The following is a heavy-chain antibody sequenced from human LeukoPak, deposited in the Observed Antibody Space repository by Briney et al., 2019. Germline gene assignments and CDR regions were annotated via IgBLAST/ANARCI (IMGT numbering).Heavy chain of an antibody. D-gene: IGHD4-11*01. CDR2: IKQGGSEI. J-gene: IGHJ4*02. V-gene: IGHV3-7*01. CDR1: GFTFSRFW. Sequence: PGGSLRLSCSASGFTFSRFWMSWVRQAPGKGLEYVALIKQGGSEIFHMGSVKGRFTISRDDATNSLYPQMNSLRVEDTALYYCARDRESESDSEFDYWGQGTLVTVSS. CDR3: ARDRESESDSEFDY.